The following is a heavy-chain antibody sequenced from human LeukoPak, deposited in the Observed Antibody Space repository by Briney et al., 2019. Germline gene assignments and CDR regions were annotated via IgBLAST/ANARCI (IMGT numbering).Heavy chain of an antibody. V-gene: IGHV3-23*01. J-gene: IGHJ3*02. CDR3: AKRSNSNGFGI. CDR1: GFTFSSYA. Sequence: GGSLRLSCAASGFTFSSYAMSWVRQAPGKGLEWVSAVSGGGGSTSYADSVKGRFTISRDNSQDTLYLQMNSLRVDDTTVYFCAKRSNSNGFGIWGQGTMVTVSS. D-gene: IGHD1-1*01. CDR2: VSGGGGST.